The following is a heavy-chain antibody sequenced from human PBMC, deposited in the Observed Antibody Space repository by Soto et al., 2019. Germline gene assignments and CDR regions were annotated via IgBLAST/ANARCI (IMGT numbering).Heavy chain of an antibody. J-gene: IGHJ6*02. CDR2: IWYDGSNK. CDR3: ARDHHYYYGSGSSRNTPKPYYYYGMDV. CDR1: GFTFSSYG. V-gene: IGHV3-33*01. Sequence: QVQLVESGGGVVQPGRSLRLSCAASGFTFSSYGMHWVRQAPGKGLEWVAVIWYDGSNKYYADSVKGRFTISRDNSKNTLYLQMNSLRAEDTAVYYCARDHHYYYGSGSSRNTPKPYYYYGMDVWGQGTTVTVSS. D-gene: IGHD3-10*01.